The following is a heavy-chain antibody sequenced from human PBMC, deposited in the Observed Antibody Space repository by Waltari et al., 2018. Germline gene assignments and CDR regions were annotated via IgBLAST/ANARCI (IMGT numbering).Heavy chain of an antibody. CDR2: IIPIFGTA. J-gene: IGHJ6*02. Sequence: QVQLVQSGAEVKKPGSSVKVSCKASGGTFSSYAISWVRQAPGQGLEWMGGIIPIFGTANYAQKFQGRVTITADESTSTAYRELSSLRSEDTAVYYCARTDALSPNWNYKQGYYYGMDVWGQGTTVTVSS. CDR1: GGTFSSYA. D-gene: IGHD1-7*01. V-gene: IGHV1-69*13. CDR3: ARTDALSPNWNYKQGYYYGMDV.